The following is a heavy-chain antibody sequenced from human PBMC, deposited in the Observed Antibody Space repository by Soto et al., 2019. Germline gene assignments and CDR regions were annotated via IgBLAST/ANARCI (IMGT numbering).Heavy chain of an antibody. V-gene: IGHV3-23*01. J-gene: IGHJ4*01. CDR1: GFIFSSSA. CDR3: ARAVGGSSYADLPAD. Sequence: EVHLLESGGGLVQPGGSLRLSCAASGFIFSSSAMTWVRQAPGKGLEWVSGLSAGGTATYYADSVKGRFTISRDNFKNTLYLQVNSLRVEDTALYYCARAVGGSSYADLPADWRHGTLVTVSS. D-gene: IGHD5-18*01. CDR2: LSAGGTAT.